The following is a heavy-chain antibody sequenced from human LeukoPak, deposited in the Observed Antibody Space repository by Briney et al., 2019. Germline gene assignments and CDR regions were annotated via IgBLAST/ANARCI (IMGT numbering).Heavy chain of an antibody. CDR3: ARTSGYGGGYFDY. CDR2: INPSGGSA. Sequence: ASVKVSCKASGYTFTSYYMHWVRQAPGQGLEWMGIINPSGGSASYAQKFQGKVTMTRDMSTSTVYMELSSLRSEDTAVYYCARTSGYGGGYFDYWGQGTLVTVSS. V-gene: IGHV1-46*01. D-gene: IGHD3-3*01. CDR1: GYTFTSYY. J-gene: IGHJ4*02.